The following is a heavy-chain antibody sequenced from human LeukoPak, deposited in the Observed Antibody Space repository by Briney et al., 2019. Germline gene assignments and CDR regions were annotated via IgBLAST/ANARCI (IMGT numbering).Heavy chain of an antibody. D-gene: IGHD4-23*01. V-gene: IGHV3-23*01. CDR2: IGDSGSGG. CDR1: GFNFNYFA. CDR3: SRIKYGGNSGYHFDY. Sequence: GRSLRLSCSASGFNFNYFAMSWIRQAPGKRLDSLSTIGDSGSGGSYAVSVRGRFTISRDNSKNIVYLQMHSLRVNDSAVYYCSRIKYGGNSGYHFDYWGQGTLVTVSS. J-gene: IGHJ4*02.